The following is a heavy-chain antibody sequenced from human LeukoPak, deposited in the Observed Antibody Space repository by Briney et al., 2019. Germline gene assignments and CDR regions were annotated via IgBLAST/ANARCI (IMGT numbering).Heavy chain of an antibody. CDR3: ARGYYYDSSGYYPYYGMDV. J-gene: IGHJ6*04. CDR2: INWNGGSR. V-gene: IGHV3-20*03. Sequence: SSAGYYWSWIRQHPGKGLEWVSGINWNGGSRGYADSVKGRFTISRDNAKNSLYLQMNSLRVEDTALYYCARGYYYDSSGYYPYYGMDVWGERSTATVSS. D-gene: IGHD3-22*01. CDR1: SSAGYY.